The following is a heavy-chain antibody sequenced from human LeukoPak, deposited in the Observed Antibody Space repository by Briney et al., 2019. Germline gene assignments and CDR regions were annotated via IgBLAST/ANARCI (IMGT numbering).Heavy chain of an antibody. CDR1: GFPFNIYA. Sequence: GGPLRLSCAASGFPFNIYAMIWVRQAPGKGLEWVSAISRDGDTYYADSVKGRFTISRDNSKNTLYLQMNSLRVEDTAVYYCAKGYYDSTGYPLRPSFDYWGQGTLVTVSS. CDR3: AKGYYDSTGYPLRPSFDY. D-gene: IGHD3-22*01. V-gene: IGHV3-23*01. J-gene: IGHJ4*02. CDR2: ISRDGDT.